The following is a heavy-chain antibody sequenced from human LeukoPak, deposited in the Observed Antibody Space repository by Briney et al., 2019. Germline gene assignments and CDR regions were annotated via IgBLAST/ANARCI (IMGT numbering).Heavy chain of an antibody. CDR3: ARHDRVSYDSSGYQDY. J-gene: IGHJ4*02. Sequence: GESLKISCKGSGYSFTSYWIGWVRQMPGKGLEWMGIIYPGDSDTRYSPSFQGQVTISADKSISTAYLQWSSLKASDTAMYYCARHDRVSYDSSGYQDYWGQGTLVTVSS. CDR1: GYSFTSYW. D-gene: IGHD3-22*01. V-gene: IGHV5-51*01. CDR2: IYPGDSDT.